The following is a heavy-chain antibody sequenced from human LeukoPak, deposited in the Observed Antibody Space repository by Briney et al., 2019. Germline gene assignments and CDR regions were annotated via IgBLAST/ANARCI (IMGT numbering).Heavy chain of an antibody. Sequence: GASVKVSCKASGYTFTSYDINWVRQATGQGLEWMGWMNPNSGNTGYAQKFQGRVTMTRNTSISTAYMELSSLRSEDTAVYYCARGPEIRYFDWLLSRHTQTRTDYWGQGTLVTVSS. J-gene: IGHJ4*02. V-gene: IGHV1-8*01. D-gene: IGHD3-9*01. CDR2: MNPNSGNT. CDR1: GYTFTSYD. CDR3: ARGPEIRYFDWLLSRHTQTRTDY.